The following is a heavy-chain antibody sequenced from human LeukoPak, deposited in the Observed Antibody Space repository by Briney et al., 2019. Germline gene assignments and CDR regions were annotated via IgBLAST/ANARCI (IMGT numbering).Heavy chain of an antibody. Sequence: PGGSLRLSCSASGFTFSSFWMGWVRQAPGKGLEWVASIRWDDERHHVDSVTGRFSVSRDNAKNSLYLQLNSLRAEDTAVYYCAKGHGDYVPSNYLDYWGQGTLVTVSS. D-gene: IGHD4-17*01. CDR1: GFTFSSFW. CDR2: IRWDDER. V-gene: IGHV3-7*03. CDR3: AKGHGDYVPSNYLDY. J-gene: IGHJ4*02.